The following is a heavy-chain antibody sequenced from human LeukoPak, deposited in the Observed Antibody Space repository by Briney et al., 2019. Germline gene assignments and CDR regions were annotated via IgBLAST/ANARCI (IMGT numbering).Heavy chain of an antibody. J-gene: IGHJ6*03. CDR2: MTPHSGYT. D-gene: IGHD3-9*01. CDR3: ARGSDLTRGNYMDV. Sequence: ASVKVSCKASGFTFNNYNINWVRQAPGQGLEWMGMMTPHSGYTGHAQKFRGRVTMTRNTSISTAYMELSSLTSEDTAVYYCARGSDLTRGNYMDVWAKGTTVTISS. CDR1: GFTFNNYN. V-gene: IGHV1-8*02.